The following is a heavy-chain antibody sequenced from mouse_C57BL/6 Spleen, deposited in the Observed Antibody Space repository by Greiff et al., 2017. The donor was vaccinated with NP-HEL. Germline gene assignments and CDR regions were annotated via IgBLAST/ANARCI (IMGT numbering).Heavy chain of an antibody. CDR2: IDPSDSYT. J-gene: IGHJ3*01. CDR1: GYTFTSYW. Sequence: QVQLQQPGAELVKPGASVKLSCKASGYTFTSYWMQWVKQRPGQGLEWIGEIDPSDSYTNYNQKFKGKATLTVDTSSSTAYMQLSSLTSEDSAVYYCARGSDYCGSSQFAYWG. CDR3: ARGSDYCGSSQFAY. V-gene: IGHV1-50*01. D-gene: IGHD1-1*01.